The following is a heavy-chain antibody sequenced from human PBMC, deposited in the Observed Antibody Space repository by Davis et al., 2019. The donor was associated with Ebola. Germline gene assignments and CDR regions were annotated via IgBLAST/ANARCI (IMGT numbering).Heavy chain of an antibody. CDR3: AKKLRGNYDYFDY. V-gene: IGHV3-30*02. J-gene: IGHJ4*02. Sequence: GESLKISCAASGFSFSIFGMHWVRQAPGKGLEWVAYIRYDGSVKYYAESVKGRFTISRDNSKNTLSLQMNSLGAEDTGLYFCAKKLRGNYDYFDYWGQGTLVTVSS. CDR1: GFSFSIFG. CDR2: IRYDGSVK. D-gene: IGHD1-7*01.